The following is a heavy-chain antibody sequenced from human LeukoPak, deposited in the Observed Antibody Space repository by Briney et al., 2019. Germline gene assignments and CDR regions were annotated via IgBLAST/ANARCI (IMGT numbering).Heavy chain of an antibody. D-gene: IGHD4-23*01. V-gene: IGHV4-38-2*01. CDR1: GYSISSGYY. CDR3: AKQGPTVVTHFDT. CDR2: MYHSGST. Sequence: PSETLSLTCAVSGYSISSGYYWGWIRQPPGKGLDWIASMYHSGSTYYNPSLKSRVTISVVTSKNQFPLRLSSVTAADTAVYYCAKQGPTVVTHFDTWGQGTLVTVSS. J-gene: IGHJ4*02.